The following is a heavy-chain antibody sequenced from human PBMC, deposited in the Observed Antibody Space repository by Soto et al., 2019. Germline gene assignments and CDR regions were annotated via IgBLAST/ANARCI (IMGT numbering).Heavy chain of an antibody. CDR1: GFTFSSYW. V-gene: IGHV3-74*01. CDR3: ARGGVLWFGDPRNHYYYYYGMDV. D-gene: IGHD3-10*01. CDR2: INSDGSST. Sequence: PGGSLRLSCAASGFTFSSYWMHWVRQAPGKGLVWVSRINSDGSSTSYADSVKGRFTISRDNAKNTLYLQMNSLRAEDTAVYYCARGGVLWFGDPRNHYYYYYGMDVWGQGTTVTVSS. J-gene: IGHJ6*02.